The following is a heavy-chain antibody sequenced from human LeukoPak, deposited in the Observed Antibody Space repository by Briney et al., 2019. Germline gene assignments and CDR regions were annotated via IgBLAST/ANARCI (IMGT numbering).Heavy chain of an antibody. CDR2: ISAYNGNT. V-gene: IGHV1-18*01. Sequence: GASVKVSCKASGYTFTSYGISWVRQAPGQGLEWMGWISAYNGNTNYAQKLQGRVTMTTDTSTSTAYMELRSLRSDGTAVYYCARDPSGGLAVAGYLALGFDYWGQGTLVTVSS. D-gene: IGHD6-19*01. CDR1: GYTFTSYG. J-gene: IGHJ4*02. CDR3: ARDPSGGLAVAGYLALGFDY.